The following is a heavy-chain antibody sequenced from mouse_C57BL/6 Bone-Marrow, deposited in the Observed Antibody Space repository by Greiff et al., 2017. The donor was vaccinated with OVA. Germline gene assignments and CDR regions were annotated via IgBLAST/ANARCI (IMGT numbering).Heavy chain of an antibody. CDR1: GYTFTSYC. D-gene: IGHD2-1*01. CDR3: ARADGNYPDY. CDR2: IYPGSGST. V-gene: IGHV1-55*01. Sequence: QVQLQQPGAELVKPGASVKMSCKASGYTFTSYCITWVKQRPGQGLEWIGDIYPGSGSTNYNEKFTSKATLTVDTSSRTGYMQLSSLAYEGSAVYYCARADGNYPDYWGKGTTLTVSS. J-gene: IGHJ2*01.